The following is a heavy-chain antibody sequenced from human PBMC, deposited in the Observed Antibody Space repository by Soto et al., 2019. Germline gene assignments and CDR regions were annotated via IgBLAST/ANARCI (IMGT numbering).Heavy chain of an antibody. CDR2: ISSSSGTI. V-gene: IGHV3-48*02. Sequence: EVQLVESGGGLVQPGGSLRLSCVASGFTFRSYSLNWVRQDPGKGLEWISYISSSSGTIYYTDSVKGRFTISRDNAENSLYLQMNSMRDDDTAVYYCAREDPWSANADDMDVWGQGTTVTVSS. CDR3: AREDPWSANADDMDV. D-gene: IGHD3-3*01. J-gene: IGHJ6*02. CDR1: GFTFRSYS.